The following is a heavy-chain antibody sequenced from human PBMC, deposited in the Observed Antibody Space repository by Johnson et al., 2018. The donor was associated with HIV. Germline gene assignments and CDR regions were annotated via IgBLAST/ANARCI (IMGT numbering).Heavy chain of an antibody. CDR2: INWNGAST. J-gene: IGHJ3*02. D-gene: IGHD6-13*01. CDR1: GFTFDDYG. V-gene: IGHV3-20*04. CDR3: ARDRGAIAAAVNDAFDI. Sequence: VQLVESGGGVVRPGGSLKLSCAASGFTFDDYGMSWVRQAPGQGLEWVSGINWNGASTGYPDSVKGRFTISRYNAKNSLYLQMNSLRAEDTALYYCARDRGAIAAAVNDAFDIWGQGTMVTVSS.